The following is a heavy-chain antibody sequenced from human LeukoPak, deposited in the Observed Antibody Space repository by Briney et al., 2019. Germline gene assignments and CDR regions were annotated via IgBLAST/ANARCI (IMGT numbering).Heavy chain of an antibody. CDR2: ISGSSGLT. J-gene: IGHJ4*02. Sequence: PGGSLRLSCAASGFTFSNYAMIWVRQAPGRGLEWVSAISGSSGLTYYADSVKGRFTISRDNSKNTLFLQMNSLRAEDTAVYYCARRGESTSYGDYRFDYWGQGTLVTVSS. CDR3: ARRGESTSYGDYRFDY. V-gene: IGHV3-23*01. D-gene: IGHD4-17*01. CDR1: GFTFSNYA.